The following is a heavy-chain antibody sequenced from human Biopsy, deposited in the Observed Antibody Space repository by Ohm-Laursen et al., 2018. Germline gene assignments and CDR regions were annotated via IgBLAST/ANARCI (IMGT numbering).Heavy chain of an antibody. D-gene: IGHD3-10*01. CDR2: MNPNSGNT. Sequence: SVKVSCKASGGTFINYAINWVRQATGQGLEWMGWMNPNSGNTDYAQKFQGRVTMTRNTSISTAYMELNSLRSEDTAVYYCARGSFWFGGNYYYYGMDVWGQGTTVTVSS. J-gene: IGHJ6*02. CDR1: GGTFINYA. CDR3: ARGSFWFGGNYYYYGMDV. V-gene: IGHV1-8*02.